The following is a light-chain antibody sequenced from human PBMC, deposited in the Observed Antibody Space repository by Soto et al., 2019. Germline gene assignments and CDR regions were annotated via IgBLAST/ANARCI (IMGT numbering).Light chain of an antibody. CDR1: SSDVGGYHY. CDR2: EVT. CDR3: SAYTTRSAV. Sequence: QSVLTQPASVSGSPGQSITISCTGTSSDVGGYHYVSWYQQLPGEAPKLMTYEVTKRPSGVSNRFSGSKSDNTASLTISGLQAEDEADYYCSAYTTRSAVFGTGTKVTVL. V-gene: IGLV2-14*01. J-gene: IGLJ1*01.